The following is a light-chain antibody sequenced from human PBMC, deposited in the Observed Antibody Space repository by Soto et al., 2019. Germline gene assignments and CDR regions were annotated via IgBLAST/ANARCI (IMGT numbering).Light chain of an antibody. CDR1: QTLLHSNGYNY. CDR3: MHSLQTPWT. CDR2: LGS. V-gene: IGKV2-28*01. J-gene: IGKJ1*01. Sequence: DIVMTQSPLSLPVTPGEPASIACRSSQTLLHSNGYNYLDWYLQKPGQSPQLLIYLGSNRASGVPDRFSGSGSGTGFTLKISRVAADDVGVYYCMHSLQTPWTLGPGRQVDI.